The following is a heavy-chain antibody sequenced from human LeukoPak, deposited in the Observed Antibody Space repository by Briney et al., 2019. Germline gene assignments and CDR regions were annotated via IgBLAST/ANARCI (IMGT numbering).Heavy chain of an antibody. CDR3: AKDSRSGYYYYFDY. V-gene: IGHV3-23*01. J-gene: IGHJ4*02. D-gene: IGHD3-3*01. CDR1: GDSINSLD. CDR2: ISGSGGST. Sequence: GTLSLTCTVSGDSINSLDLWSWVRQAPGKGLEWVSAISGSGGSTYYADSVKGRFTISRDNSKNTLYLQMNSLRAEDTAVYYCAKDSRSGYYYYFDYWGQGTLVTVSS.